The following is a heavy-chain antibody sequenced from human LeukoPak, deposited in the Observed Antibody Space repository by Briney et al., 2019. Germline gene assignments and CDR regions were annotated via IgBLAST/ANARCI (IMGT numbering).Heavy chain of an antibody. Sequence: GGSLRLSCAASGFTFSSYSMNWVRQAPGKGLEWVSYISSGSRTIDYADSVKGRFTISRDNAKNSPYLQMNSLRAEDTAVYYCARELLGIWFDPWGQGTLVTVSS. CDR3: ARELLGIWFDP. D-gene: IGHD7-27*01. CDR2: ISSGSRTI. CDR1: GFTFSSYS. J-gene: IGHJ5*02. V-gene: IGHV3-48*01.